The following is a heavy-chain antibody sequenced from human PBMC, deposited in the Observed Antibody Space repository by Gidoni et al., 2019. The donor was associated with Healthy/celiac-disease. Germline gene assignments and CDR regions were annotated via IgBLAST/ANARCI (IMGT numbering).Heavy chain of an antibody. Sequence: QVQLVQSGAEVKKPGASVQFSCKVSGSTRTALSMHWVRQAPGKGLEWMGGFDPEECETIYAHKFQGRVTMTEDTSTDTDYMELSSLRSEDTAVYYCAWVSYGLTKNRYYYYGMDVWGQGTTVTVSS. V-gene: IGHV1-24*01. CDR2: FDPEECET. J-gene: IGHJ6*02. CDR3: AWVSYGLTKNRYYYYGMDV. D-gene: IGHD5-18*01. CDR1: GSTRTALS.